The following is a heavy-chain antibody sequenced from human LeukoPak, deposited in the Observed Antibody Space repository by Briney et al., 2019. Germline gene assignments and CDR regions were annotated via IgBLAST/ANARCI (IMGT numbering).Heavy chain of an antibody. D-gene: IGHD3-3*01. CDR1: GYPFTSYS. Sequence: GASVTVSCKPSGYPFTSYSIHWVRQAPGQGLEYMGIIWVSGGNTNYPQKFQGRVTMTRDISTSTVFMDLDRLTSEDTAVYYCAREYDQTYYFDYWGLGTLVTVSS. V-gene: IGHV1-46*01. CDR2: IWVSGGNT. J-gene: IGHJ4*02. CDR3: AREYDQTYYFDY.